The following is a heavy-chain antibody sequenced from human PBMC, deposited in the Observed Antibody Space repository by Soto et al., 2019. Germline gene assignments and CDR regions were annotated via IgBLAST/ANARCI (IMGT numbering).Heavy chain of an antibody. J-gene: IGHJ4*02. D-gene: IGHD5-18*01. Sequence: PGASLKISCKGSGYSIAGYWITWVRQKPGEGLGWMGRIDPSDSQSYYSPSFRGHVTISATKSITTVFLQWSSLRASDTAMYYCARQLYYSDTGPKFQYYFDSWGQGTLVTVSS. CDR2: IDPSDSQS. CDR3: ARQLYYSDTGPKFQYYFDS. CDR1: GYSIAGYW. V-gene: IGHV5-10-1*01.